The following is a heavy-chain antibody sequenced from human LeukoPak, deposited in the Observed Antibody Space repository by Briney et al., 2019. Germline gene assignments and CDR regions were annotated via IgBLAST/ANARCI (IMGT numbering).Heavy chain of an antibody. CDR2: ISGIGTYT. Sequence: GGSLRLSCVASGFTFSNYGMSWVRQAPGKGVEWVSAISGIGTYTYYADSVKGRFTISRDNSKNTLYLQMKSLRAEDTALYYCARFTSGIIGNALDIWGQGTMVTVSS. CDR3: ARFTSGIIGNALDI. D-gene: IGHD1-14*01. CDR1: GFTFSNYG. J-gene: IGHJ3*02. V-gene: IGHV3-23*01.